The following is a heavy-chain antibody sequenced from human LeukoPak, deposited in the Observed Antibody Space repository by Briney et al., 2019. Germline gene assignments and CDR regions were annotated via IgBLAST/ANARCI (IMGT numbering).Heavy chain of an antibody. CDR3: ARAKLDDCGGVCDQYFQH. CDR2: IIPIFGTA. CDR1: GGTFSSYA. Sequence: ASVKVSCKASGGTFSSYAISWVRQAPGQGLEWMGGIIPIFGTANYAQKFQGRVTITADESTSTAYMELSSLRSEDTAVYYCARAKLDDCGGVCDQYFQHWGQGTLVTVSS. J-gene: IGHJ1*01. D-gene: IGHD2-21*02. V-gene: IGHV1-69*13.